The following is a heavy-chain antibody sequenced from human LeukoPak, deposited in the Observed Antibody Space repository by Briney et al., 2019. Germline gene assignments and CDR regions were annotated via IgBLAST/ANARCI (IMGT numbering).Heavy chain of an antibody. CDR1: GYTFTSYD. D-gene: IGHD1-14*01. CDR2: MNPNSGNT. Sequence: ASVKVSCKASGYTFTSYDINWVRQATGQGLEWMGWMNPNSGNTGYAQKFQGRVTMTRNTSISTAYMELSSLRSEDTAVYYCARVPRRNLHYYYCGMDVWGQGTTVTVSS. CDR3: ARVPRRNLHYYYCGMDV. J-gene: IGHJ6*02. V-gene: IGHV1-8*01.